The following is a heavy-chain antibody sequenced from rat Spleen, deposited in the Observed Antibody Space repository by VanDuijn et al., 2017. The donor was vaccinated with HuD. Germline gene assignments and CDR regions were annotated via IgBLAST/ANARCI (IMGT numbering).Heavy chain of an antibody. CDR3: AKTTVAYYYVMDV. CDR1: GYSITSSYR. J-gene: IGHJ4*01. V-gene: IGHV3-3*01. D-gene: IGHD1-3*01. CDR2: INIAGST. Sequence: EVQLQESGPGLVKPSQSLSLTCSVTGYSITSSYRWNWIRKFPGNKLEWMGYINIAGSTNYNPSLKSRISITRDTSKNQFFLQVNSVITEDTATYYCAKTTVAYYYVMDVWGQGASVTVSS.